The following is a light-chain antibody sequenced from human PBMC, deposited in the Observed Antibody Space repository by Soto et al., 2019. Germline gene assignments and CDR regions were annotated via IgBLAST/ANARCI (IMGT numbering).Light chain of an antibody. V-gene: IGKV3-15*01. CDR1: QSVNLN. J-gene: IGKJ3*01. CDR2: GAS. Sequence: EIMMTQSPGTLSVSPGEGATLSCTASQSVNLNLAWYQQQPGQPPRLLLYGASTRTTGIPVSFRGSGSGTEYTLTSSSLQSEDSALYFRHQYNSWPRGTFGPGTKVEIK. CDR3: HQYNSWPRGT.